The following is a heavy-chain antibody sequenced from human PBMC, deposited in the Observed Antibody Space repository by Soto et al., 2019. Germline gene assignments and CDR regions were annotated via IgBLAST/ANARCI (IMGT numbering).Heavy chain of an antibody. V-gene: IGHV3-23*01. Sequence: GGSLRLSCAASGFTFSSYAMSWVRQAPGKGMEWVSGISGSGGGTYYADSVKGRFTISRDNSKNTLYLQMNSLRAEDTAVYYCAKAGDYYDSGGYSDSWGQGTLVTVSS. CDR2: ISGSGGGT. J-gene: IGHJ4*02. D-gene: IGHD3-22*01. CDR1: GFTFSSYA. CDR3: AKAGDYYDSGGYSDS.